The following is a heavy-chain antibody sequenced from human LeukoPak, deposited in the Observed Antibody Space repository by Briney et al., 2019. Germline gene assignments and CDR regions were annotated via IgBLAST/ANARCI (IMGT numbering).Heavy chain of an antibody. CDR3: ARDKYSSSSFDY. Sequence: SETLSLTCTVSGGSISSGSYYWSWIRQPPGKGLEWIGYIYYSGSTNYNPSLKSRVTISVDTSKNQFSLKLSSVTAADTAVYYCARDKYSSSSFDYWGQGTLVTVSS. CDR1: GGSISSGSYY. V-gene: IGHV4-61*01. D-gene: IGHD6-6*01. J-gene: IGHJ4*02. CDR2: IYYSGST.